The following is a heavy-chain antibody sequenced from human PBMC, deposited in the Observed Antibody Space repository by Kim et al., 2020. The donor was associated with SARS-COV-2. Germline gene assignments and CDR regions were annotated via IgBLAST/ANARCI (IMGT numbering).Heavy chain of an antibody. J-gene: IGHJ6*02. CDR1: GFTFSSYD. CDR2: IGTAGDT. Sequence: GGSLRLSCAASGFTFSSYDMHWVRQATGKGLEWVSAIGTAGDTYYPGSVKGRFTISRENAKNSLYLQMNSLRAGDTAVYYCVRETEDHGMDVWGQGTTVTVSS. V-gene: IGHV3-13*01. CDR3: VRETEDHGMDV.